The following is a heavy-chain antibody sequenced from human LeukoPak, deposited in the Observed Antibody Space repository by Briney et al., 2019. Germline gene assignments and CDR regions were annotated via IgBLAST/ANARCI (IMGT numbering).Heavy chain of an antibody. CDR1: GVSISGRGY. CDR2: IDYSGKA. CDR3: ATGYGSGWFDA. J-gene: IGHJ5*02. Sequence: SETLSLTCSVSGVSISGRGYWGWIRQHPGKGLEWIGYIDYSGKAYYKPSLQSRVIISADTSQNQFTLKVSSVTAADTAVYYCATGYGSGWFDAWGQGAVVTVSS. D-gene: IGHD3-9*01. V-gene: IGHV4-31*03.